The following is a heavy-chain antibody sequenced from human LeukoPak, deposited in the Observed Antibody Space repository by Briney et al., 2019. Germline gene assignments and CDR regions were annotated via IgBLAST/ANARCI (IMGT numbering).Heavy chain of an antibody. CDR1: GYSFSSRD. J-gene: IGHJ6*04. CDR3: AKDTV. Sequence: ASVKVSCKTSGYSFSSRDISWARHAPGQGLEWMGWISVYNANTNYAQRFQGRVTMTTDPSTSTAYMELRSLRSDDTAVYYCAKDTVWGKGTTVTVSS. CDR2: ISVYNANT. V-gene: IGHV1-18*01.